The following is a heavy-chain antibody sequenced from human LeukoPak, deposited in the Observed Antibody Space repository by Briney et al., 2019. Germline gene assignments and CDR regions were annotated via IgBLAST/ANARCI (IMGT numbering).Heavy chain of an antibody. CDR1: GFTVSSHY. CDR3: ARDSAYYGMDV. J-gene: IGHJ6*02. Sequence: GGSLRLSCAASGFTVSSHYMSWVRQAPGKGLEWVSVIYSGGSTYYADSMKGRFTISRDNSKNTLYLQMNSLRAEDTAVYYCARDSAYYGMDVWGQGTTVTVSS. CDR2: IYSGGST. D-gene: IGHD3-10*01. V-gene: IGHV3-53*01.